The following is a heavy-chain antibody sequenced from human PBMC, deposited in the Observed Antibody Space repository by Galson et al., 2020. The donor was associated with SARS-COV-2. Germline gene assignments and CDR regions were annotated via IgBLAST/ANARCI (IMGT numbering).Heavy chain of an antibody. CDR2: IYDNEIT. V-gene: IGHV4-59*01. J-gene: IGHJ4*02. CDR3: ASATGITMVDFDS. D-gene: IGHD1-1*01. CDR1: GVSIRDYY. Sequence: SETLSLTCFVSGVSIRDYYWSWIRQPPGKGLEWIGYIYDNEITHYNPSLKSRATISADASKNQISLKLSSLTAADTAMYYCASATGITMVDFDSWGKGALVTVSS.